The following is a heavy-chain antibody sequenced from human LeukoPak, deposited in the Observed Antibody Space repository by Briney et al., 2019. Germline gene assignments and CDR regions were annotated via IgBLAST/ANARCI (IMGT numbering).Heavy chain of an antibody. Sequence: SETLSLSCTVSGGSISSSSYYWGWIRQPPGKGLEWIGSIYYSGSTYYNPSLKSRVTISVDTSKNQFSLKLSSVTAADTAVYYCARHSLIYCSSTSCRGSALIYWGQGTLVTVSS. D-gene: IGHD2-2*01. CDR1: GGSISSSSYY. V-gene: IGHV4-39*01. J-gene: IGHJ4*02. CDR2: IYYSGST. CDR3: ARHSLIYCSSTSCRGSALIY.